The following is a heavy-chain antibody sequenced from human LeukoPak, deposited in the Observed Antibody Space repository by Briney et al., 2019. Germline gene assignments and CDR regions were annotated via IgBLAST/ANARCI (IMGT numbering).Heavy chain of an antibody. CDR1: GGSFSGYY. J-gene: IGHJ4*02. CDR3: ARLTGTPAAMIDY. CDR2: INHSGST. D-gene: IGHD2-2*01. V-gene: IGHV4-34*01. Sequence: SETLSLTCAVYGGSFSGYYWSWIRQPPGKGLEWIGGINHSGSTNYNPSLKSRVTISVDTSKNQFSLKLSSVTAADTAVYYCARLTGTPAAMIDYWGQGTLVTVSS.